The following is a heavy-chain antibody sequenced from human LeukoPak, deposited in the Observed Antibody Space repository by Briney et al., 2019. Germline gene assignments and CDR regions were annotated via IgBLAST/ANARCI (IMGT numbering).Heavy chain of an antibody. Sequence: SETLSLTCAVYGGSFSGYHWSWIRKPPGKGLEWIGEIYHSGSTNYNPSLKSRVTISVDKSKNQFSLKLSSVTAADTAVYYCARAREMTTDAFDIWGQGTMVTVSS. CDR2: IYHSGST. V-gene: IGHV4-34*01. CDR3: ARAREMTTDAFDI. J-gene: IGHJ3*02. D-gene: IGHD5-24*01. CDR1: GGSFSGYH.